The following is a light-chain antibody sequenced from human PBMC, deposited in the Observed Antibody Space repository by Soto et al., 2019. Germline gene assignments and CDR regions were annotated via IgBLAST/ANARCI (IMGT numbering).Light chain of an antibody. CDR2: AAS. V-gene: IGKV1-9*01. CDR3: QQLNSYPRT. Sequence: IPLTQSPSSLSASVGDRLTITCRASQGISSSLAWYQQKPGKAPKVLIYAASTLQSGVPSRFSGSGSGTEFTLTISRLQPEDFATYYCQQLNSYPRTFGPGTKVDIK. J-gene: IGKJ3*01. CDR1: QGISSS.